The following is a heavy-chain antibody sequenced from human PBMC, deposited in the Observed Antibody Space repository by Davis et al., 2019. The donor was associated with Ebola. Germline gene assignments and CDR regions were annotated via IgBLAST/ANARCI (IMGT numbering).Heavy chain of an antibody. J-gene: IGHJ3*02. V-gene: IGHV3-30*18. Sequence: GESLKISCAASGFTFSSYGMHWVRQAPGKGLEWVAFMSYDGSSKYYADSVKGRFTISRDNSKNTLYLQMNSLRAEDTAVYYCAKDRGITMIVVVTYDAFDIWGQGTMVTVSS. CDR2: MSYDGSSK. CDR1: GFTFSSYG. D-gene: IGHD3-22*01. CDR3: AKDRGITMIVVVTYDAFDI.